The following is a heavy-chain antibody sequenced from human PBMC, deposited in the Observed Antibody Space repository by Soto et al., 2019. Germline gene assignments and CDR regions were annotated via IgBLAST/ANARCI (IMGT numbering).Heavy chain of an antibody. Sequence: GGCLRLPCAVSGVTLISYAMHRVCQAPGKGLAWVAVISYDGSNKYYADSVKGRFTISRDNSKNTLYLQMNSLRSEDTAVYYCARVRIQLWLGFPGRYGMDVWGQGTTVTVSS. CDR2: ISYDGSNK. CDR1: GVTLISYA. J-gene: IGHJ6*02. CDR3: ARVRIQLWLGFPGRYGMDV. D-gene: IGHD5-18*01. V-gene: IGHV3-30-3*01.